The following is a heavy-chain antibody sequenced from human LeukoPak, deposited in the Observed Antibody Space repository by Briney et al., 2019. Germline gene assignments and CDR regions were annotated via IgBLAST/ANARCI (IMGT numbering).Heavy chain of an antibody. J-gene: IGHJ4*02. D-gene: IGHD5-18*01. Sequence: PSETLSLTCTVSGGSISSYYWSWIRQPPGKGLEWIGYIYYSGSTNYNPSLKSRVTISVDTSKNQFSLKLSSVTAADTAVYYCASIGSGGQLSSDYWGQGTLVTVSS. V-gene: IGHV4-59*01. CDR1: GGSISSYY. CDR2: IYYSGST. CDR3: ASIGSGGQLSSDY.